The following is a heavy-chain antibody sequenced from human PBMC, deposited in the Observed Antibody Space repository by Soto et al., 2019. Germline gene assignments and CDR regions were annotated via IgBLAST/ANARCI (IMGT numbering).Heavy chain of an antibody. CDR2: INHSGST. Sequence: SETLSLTCAVYGGSLSGYYWSWIRQPPGKGLEWIGEINHSGSTNYNPSLKSRVTISVDTSKNQFSLKLSSVTAADTAVYYCGSITKTDYSNWFDPWGQGTLVTVSS. CDR3: GSITKTDYSNWFDP. CDR1: GGSLSGYY. D-gene: IGHD4-4*01. V-gene: IGHV4-34*01. J-gene: IGHJ5*02.